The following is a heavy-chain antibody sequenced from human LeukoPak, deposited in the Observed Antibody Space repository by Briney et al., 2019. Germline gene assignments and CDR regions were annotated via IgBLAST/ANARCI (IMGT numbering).Heavy chain of an antibody. V-gene: IGHV3-30*19. CDR3: ARDLAAAGTGDY. CDR2: ISYDGSNK. Sequence: GRSLRLSCAASGFTFRSYGMHWVRQAPGEGLEWVAVISYDGSNKYYADSVKGRFTISRDNSKNTLYLQMNSLRAEDTAVYYCARDLAAAGTGDYWGQGTLVTVSS. D-gene: IGHD6-13*01. CDR1: GFTFRSYG. J-gene: IGHJ4*02.